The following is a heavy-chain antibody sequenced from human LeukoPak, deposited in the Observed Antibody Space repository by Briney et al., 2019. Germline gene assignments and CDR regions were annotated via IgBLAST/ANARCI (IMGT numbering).Heavy chain of an antibody. CDR3: ARRVSSSWYYYYYYMDV. J-gene: IGHJ6*03. CDR1: GGSFSGYY. V-gene: IGHV4-34*01. Sequence: SETLSLTCAVYGGSFSGYYWSWNRQPPGKGLEWIGEINHSGSTNYNPSLKSRVTISVDTSKNQFSLKLSSVTAADTAVYYCARRVSSSWYYYYYYMDVWGKGTTVTISS. D-gene: IGHD6-13*01. CDR2: INHSGST.